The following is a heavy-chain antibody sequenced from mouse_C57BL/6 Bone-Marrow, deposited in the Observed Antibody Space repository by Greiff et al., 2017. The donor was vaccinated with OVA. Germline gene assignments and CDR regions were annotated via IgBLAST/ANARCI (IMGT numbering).Heavy chain of an antibody. V-gene: IGHV3-6*01. J-gene: IGHJ3*01. D-gene: IGHD2-2*01. CDR1: GYSITSGYY. Sequence: EVKLEESGPGLVKPSQSLSLTCSVTGYSITSGYYWNWIRQFPGNKLEWMGYISYDGSNNYNPSLTNRISITRDTSKNQFFLKLNSVTTEDTATYYCARGPPYGYDETWFAYWGQGTLVTVSA. CDR3: ARGPPYGYDETWFAY. CDR2: ISYDGSN.